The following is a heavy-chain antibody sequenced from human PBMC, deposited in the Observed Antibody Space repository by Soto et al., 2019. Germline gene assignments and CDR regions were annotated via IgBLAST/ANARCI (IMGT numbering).Heavy chain of an antibody. D-gene: IGHD2-15*01. CDR3: TRVPLSTPVVFTHWFDP. V-gene: IGHV3-74*03. CDR2: INSDGSDT. CDR1: GFTFSSYW. Sequence: EVQLVESGGGLVQPGGSLRLSCEASGFTFSSYWMHWVRQAPGKGLVWVSRINSDGSDTMYAGSERGRFTIFRDNAKNTLYLQINSLRTEDTAVYYCTRVPLSTPVVFTHWFDPWGQGTLVTVSS. J-gene: IGHJ5*02.